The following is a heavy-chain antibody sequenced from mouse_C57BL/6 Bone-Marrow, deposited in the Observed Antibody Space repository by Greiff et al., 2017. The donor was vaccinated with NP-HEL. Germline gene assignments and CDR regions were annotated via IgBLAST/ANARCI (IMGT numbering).Heavy chain of an antibody. V-gene: IGHV1-69*01. J-gene: IGHJ3*01. CDR1: GYTFTSYW. Sequence: QVQLQQPGAELVMPGASVKLSCKASGYTFTSYWMHWVKQRPGQGLEWIGEIDPSDSYTNYNQKFKGKSTLTVDKSSSTAYMQLSSLTSEDSAVYYCARPYGSSSFAYWDQGTLVTVSA. CDR3: ARPYGSSSFAY. CDR2: IDPSDSYT. D-gene: IGHD1-1*01.